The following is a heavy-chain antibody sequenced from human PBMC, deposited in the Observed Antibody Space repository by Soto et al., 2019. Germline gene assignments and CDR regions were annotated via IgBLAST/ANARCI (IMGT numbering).Heavy chain of an antibody. J-gene: IGHJ4*02. CDR2: ISGSGGST. Sequence: GGSLRLSCAASGFTFSSYAMSWVRQAPGKGLEWVSAISGSGGSTYYADSVKGRFTISRDNSKNTLYLQMNSLRAEDTAVYYCAKDSYLFGGRTYGSGSLEDYWGQGTLVTVSS. V-gene: IGHV3-23*01. CDR1: GFTFSSYA. CDR3: AKDSYLFGGRTYGSGSLEDY. D-gene: IGHD3-10*01.